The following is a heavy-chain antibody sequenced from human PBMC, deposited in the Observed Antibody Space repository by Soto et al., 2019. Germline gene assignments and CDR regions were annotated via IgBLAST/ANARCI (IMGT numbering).Heavy chain of an antibody. V-gene: IGHV3-30*18. CDR2: ISYDGSNK. CDR3: AKALRFLEWFTADY. CDR1: GFTFSSYG. J-gene: IGHJ4*02. D-gene: IGHD3-3*01. Sequence: PGGSLRLSCAASGFTFSSYGMHWVRQAPGKGLEWVAVISYDGSNKYYADSVKGRFTISRDNSKNTLYLQMNSLRAEDTAVYYCAKALRFLEWFTADYWGQGTLVTVYS.